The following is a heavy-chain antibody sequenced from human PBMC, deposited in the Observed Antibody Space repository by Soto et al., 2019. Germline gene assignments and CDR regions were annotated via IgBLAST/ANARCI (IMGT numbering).Heavy chain of an antibody. D-gene: IGHD6-19*01. CDR3: ARGELAGTSHGMDV. CDR2: TYYRPKWYN. Sequence: SQTLSLTRAISVDSLSSNSAACDWSRQSPSRGLEWLGSTYYRPKWYNDYTVSVKSRITIKVDISKNQFSLQLNSVTPEDTAVYYCARGELAGTSHGMDVWGQGTTVTVSS. CDR1: VDSLSSNSAA. J-gene: IGHJ6*02. V-gene: IGHV6-1*01.